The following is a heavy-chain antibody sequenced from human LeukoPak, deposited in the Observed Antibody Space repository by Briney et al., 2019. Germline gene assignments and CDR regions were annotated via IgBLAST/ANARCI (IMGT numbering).Heavy chain of an antibody. D-gene: IGHD3-10*01. CDR3: ARGQRARLSVTLGGLFASYYTYYYMDV. J-gene: IGHJ6*03. Sequence: GASVKVSCKASGNTFTMYYIHWVRQAPGQGLEWIGMSNPSDGTTTSAQRFQGRVTMTWDMSTTTGSMYLPSLPSEATAVYFCARGQRARLSVTLGGLFASYYTYYYMDVWGRGTTVTVSS. CDR1: GNTFTMYY. V-gene: IGHV1-46*01. CDR2: SNPSDGTT.